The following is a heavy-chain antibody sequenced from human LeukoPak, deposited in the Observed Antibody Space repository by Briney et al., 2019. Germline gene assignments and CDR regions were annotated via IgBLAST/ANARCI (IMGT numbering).Heavy chain of an antibody. V-gene: IGHV3-23*01. J-gene: IGHJ5*02. CDR2: ISGSGDST. Sequence: GGSLRLSCAASGFTFSNYGMSWVRQAPGKGLEWVSAISGSGDSTYYADSVKGRFTISRDNSKNTLYLQMNSLSVEDTGVYYCARNSYGSGSHDHWGQGTLVTVSS. CDR3: ARNSYGSGSHDH. CDR1: GFTFSNYG. D-gene: IGHD3-10*01.